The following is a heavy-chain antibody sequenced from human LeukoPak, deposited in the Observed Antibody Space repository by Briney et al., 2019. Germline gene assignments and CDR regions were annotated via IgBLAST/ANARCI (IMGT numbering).Heavy chain of an antibody. CDR3: ASSYYSGSPRRFDY. J-gene: IGHJ4*02. V-gene: IGHV3-7*01. D-gene: IGHD1-26*01. CDR2: IKQDGSEK. CDR1: GFTFSNYA. Sequence: GGSLRLSCAASGFTFSNYAMHWVRQAPGKGLEWVANIKQDGSEKYYVDSVKGRFTISRDNAKNSLYLQMNSLRAEDTAVYYCASSYYSGSPRRFDYWGQGTLVTVSS.